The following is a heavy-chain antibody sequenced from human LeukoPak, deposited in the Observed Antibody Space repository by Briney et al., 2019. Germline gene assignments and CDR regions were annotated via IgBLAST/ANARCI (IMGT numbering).Heavy chain of an antibody. Sequence: SETLSLTCTVSGGSINTPNYYWGWIRQPPGKGLEWIGSIYYSGSTYYNPSLKSRVTISVDTSKNQFSLKLSSVTAADTAVYYCARVVYYDSSGYYYWFDYWGQGTLVTVSS. CDR3: ARVVYYDSSGYYYWFDY. D-gene: IGHD3-22*01. J-gene: IGHJ4*02. V-gene: IGHV4-39*07. CDR1: GGSINTPNYY. CDR2: IYYSGST.